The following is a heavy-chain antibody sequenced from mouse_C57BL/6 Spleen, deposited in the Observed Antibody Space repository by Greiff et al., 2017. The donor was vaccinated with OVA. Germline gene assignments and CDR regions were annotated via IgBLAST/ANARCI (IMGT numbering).Heavy chain of an antibody. CDR2: INYDGSST. D-gene: IGHD2-10*02. Sequence: EVQLVESEGGLVQPGSSMKLSCTASGFTFSDYYMAWVRQVPEKGLEWVANINYDGSSTYYLDSLKSRFIISRDNAKNILDLQMSSLKSEDTATYYCAREGSYGLYYFDYWGQGTTLTVSS. CDR1: GFTFSDYY. V-gene: IGHV5-16*01. CDR3: AREGSYGLYYFDY. J-gene: IGHJ2*01.